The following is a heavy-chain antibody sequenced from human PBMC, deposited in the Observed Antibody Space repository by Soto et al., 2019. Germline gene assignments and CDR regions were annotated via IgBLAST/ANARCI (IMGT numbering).Heavy chain of an antibody. CDR2: IYPGDSDT. J-gene: IGHJ4*02. CDR1: GYSFTSYW. D-gene: IGHD6-19*01. Sequence: EVQLVQSGAEVKKPGESLKISCKGSGYSFTSYWIAWVRQMPGKGLEWMGIIYPGDSDTRYSPSFQGQVTISADKSTSTAHLQWSSRKASDTAMDYCARPTYNSGWPEPAFDSWGQGPLVTVSS. CDR3: ARPTYNSGWPEPAFDS. V-gene: IGHV5-51*03.